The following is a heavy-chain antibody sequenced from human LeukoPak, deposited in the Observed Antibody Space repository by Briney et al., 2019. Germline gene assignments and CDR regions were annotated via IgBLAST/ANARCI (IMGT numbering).Heavy chain of an antibody. CDR3: ARPTGGYGDYGYNWFDP. CDR2: INHSGGT. V-gene: IGHV4-34*01. Sequence: SETLSLTCAVYGGSFTGFYWTWIRQPPGKGLEWIGEINHSGGTNYNPSLKSRVTISVDTSKNQFSLKLSSVTAADTAVYYCARPTGGYGDYGYNWFDPWGQGTLVTVSS. D-gene: IGHD4-17*01. J-gene: IGHJ5*02. CDR1: GGSFTGFY.